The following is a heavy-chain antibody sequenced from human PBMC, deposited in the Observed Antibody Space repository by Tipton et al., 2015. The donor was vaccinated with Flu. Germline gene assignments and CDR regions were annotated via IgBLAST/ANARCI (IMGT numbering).Heavy chain of an antibody. CDR1: GFTFSSYS. CDR3: ARRVLRPNYMDV. J-gene: IGHJ6*03. Sequence: SLRLSCAASGFTFSSYSMNWVRQAPGKGLEWVSSSSSSSSYIYYADSVKGRFTISRDNAKNSLYLQMNSLRAEDTAVYYCARRVLRPNYMDVWGKGTTVTVSS. V-gene: IGHV3-21*01. D-gene: IGHD3-16*01. CDR2: SSSSSSYI.